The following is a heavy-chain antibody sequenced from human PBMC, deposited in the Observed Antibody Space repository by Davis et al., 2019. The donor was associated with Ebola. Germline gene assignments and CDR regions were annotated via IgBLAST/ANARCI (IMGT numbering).Heavy chain of an antibody. CDR1: GFTFSSYA. Sequence: GESLKISCAASGFTFSSYAMSWVRQAPGKGLEWVAVISYDGSNKYYADSVKGRFTISRDNAKNSLYLQMNSLRAEDTAVYYCAKLPSILTHYWGQGTLVTVSS. D-gene: IGHD3-9*01. J-gene: IGHJ4*02. V-gene: IGHV3-30*18. CDR3: AKLPSILTHY. CDR2: ISYDGSNK.